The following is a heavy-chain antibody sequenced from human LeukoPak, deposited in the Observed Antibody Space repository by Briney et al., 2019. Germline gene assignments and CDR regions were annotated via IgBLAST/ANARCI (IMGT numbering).Heavy chain of an antibody. CDR3: AKGDDHYDNRGYYLVAFDI. J-gene: IGHJ3*02. Sequence: ASVKVSCKASGYTFTGYYIHWVRQAPGQGLEWMGWINPNSGGTNYAQKFQGRVTMTRDTSISTAYMELSRLRSDDTAVYYCAKGDDHYDNRGYYLVAFDIWGQGAMVTVSS. V-gene: IGHV1-2*02. CDR2: INPNSGGT. CDR1: GYTFTGYY. D-gene: IGHD3-22*01.